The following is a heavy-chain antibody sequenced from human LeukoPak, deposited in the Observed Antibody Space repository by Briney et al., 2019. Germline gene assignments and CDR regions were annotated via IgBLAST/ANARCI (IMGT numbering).Heavy chain of an antibody. D-gene: IGHD2-2*01. V-gene: IGHV3-74*03. J-gene: IGHJ3*02. Sequence: GGSLRLSCAASGFSFSNFWMHWVRQAPGKGLVWVSRINTDGSSTTYADSVKGRFTISRDNAKNTLYLQMNSLRAEDTAVYYCARDGGVPAAKAFDIWGQGTMVTVSS. CDR2: INTDGSST. CDR3: ARDGGVPAAKAFDI. CDR1: GFSFSNFW.